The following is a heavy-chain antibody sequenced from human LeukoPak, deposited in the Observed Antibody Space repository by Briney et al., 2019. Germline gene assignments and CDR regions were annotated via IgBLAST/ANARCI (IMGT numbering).Heavy chain of an antibody. Sequence: MHWVRQAPGQGLEWMGWINPNSGGTNYAQKFQGRVTMTRDTSISTAYMELSRLRSDDTAVYYCARDRAFSHTVTTENWGQGTLVTVSS. J-gene: IGHJ4*02. CDR2: INPNSGGT. V-gene: IGHV1-2*02. CDR3: ARDRAFSHTVTTEN. D-gene: IGHD4-17*01.